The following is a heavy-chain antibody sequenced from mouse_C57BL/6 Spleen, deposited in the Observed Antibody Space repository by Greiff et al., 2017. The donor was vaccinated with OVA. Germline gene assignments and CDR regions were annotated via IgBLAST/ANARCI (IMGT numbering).Heavy chain of an antibody. CDR3: ARSTLVGRDFDY. V-gene: IGHV1-80*01. D-gene: IGHD3-1*01. CDR2: IYPGDGDS. Sequence: VQLQQSGAELVKPGASVKISCTASGYAFSSYWMNWVKQRPGKGLEWIGQIYPGDGDSNYNGKFKGKATLTADKSSSTAYMQLSSLTSEDSAVDVCARSTLVGRDFDYWGQGTTLTVSS. J-gene: IGHJ2*01. CDR1: GYAFSSYW.